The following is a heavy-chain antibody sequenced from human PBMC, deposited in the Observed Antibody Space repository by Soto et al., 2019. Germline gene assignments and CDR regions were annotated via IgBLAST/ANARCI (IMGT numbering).Heavy chain of an antibody. Sequence: QVQLVQSGAEVKKPGSSVKVSCKASGGTFSSYAISWVRQAPGQGLEWMGGIIPISGTANYAQKFQGRVTITADESTSTAYMELSSLRSEDTSVYYCARSQGSSTSLEIYYYYYYGMAVWGPGTTVTVSS. CDR3: ARSQGSSTSLEIYYYYYYGMAV. CDR2: IIPISGTA. V-gene: IGHV1-69*01. CDR1: GGTFSSYA. D-gene: IGHD2-2*01. J-gene: IGHJ6*02.